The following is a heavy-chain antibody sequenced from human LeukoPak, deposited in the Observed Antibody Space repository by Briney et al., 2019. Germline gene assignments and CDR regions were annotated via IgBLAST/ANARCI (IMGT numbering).Heavy chain of an antibody. D-gene: IGHD3-22*01. CDR3: ARDGPGSYDSSGYSFDY. Sequence: AAVKVSCKASGGTFSSYAISWVRQAPGQGLGWMGGIIPIFGTANYAQKFQGRVTITTDESTSTAYMELSSLRSEDTAVYYCARDGPGSYDSSGYSFDYWGQGTLVTVSS. J-gene: IGHJ4*02. CDR1: GGTFSSYA. CDR2: IIPIFGTA. V-gene: IGHV1-69*05.